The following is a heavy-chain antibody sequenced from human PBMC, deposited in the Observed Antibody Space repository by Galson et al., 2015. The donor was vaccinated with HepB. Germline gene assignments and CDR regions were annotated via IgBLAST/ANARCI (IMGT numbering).Heavy chain of an antibody. Sequence: SVKVSCKASGGTFSSYAISWVRQAPGQGLEWMGGIIPIFGTANYAQKFQGRVTITADESTSTAYMELSSLRSEDTAVYYCARGDYYGSGSYSPYYYYYGMDVWGQGTTVTVSS. CDR2: IIPIFGTA. V-gene: IGHV1-69*13. CDR1: GGTFSSYA. D-gene: IGHD3-10*01. J-gene: IGHJ6*02. CDR3: ARGDYYGSGSYSPYYYYYGMDV.